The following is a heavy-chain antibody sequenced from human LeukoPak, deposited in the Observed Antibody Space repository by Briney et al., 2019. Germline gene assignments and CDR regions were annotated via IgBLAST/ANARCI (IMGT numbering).Heavy chain of an antibody. CDR3: ARDSSSGWYDYYYYYYMDV. V-gene: IGHV1-18*04. CDR1: GYTFTSYY. J-gene: IGHJ6*03. Sequence: ASVKVSCKASGYTFTSYYMHWVRQAPGQGLEWMGWISAYNGNTNYAQKLQGRVTMTTDTSTSTAYMELRSLRSDDTAVYYCARDSSSGWYDYYYYYYMDVWGKGTTVTISS. D-gene: IGHD6-19*01. CDR2: ISAYNGNT.